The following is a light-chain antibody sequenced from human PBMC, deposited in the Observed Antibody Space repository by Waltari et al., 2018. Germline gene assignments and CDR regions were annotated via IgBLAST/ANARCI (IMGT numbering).Light chain of an antibody. CDR2: AVF. CDR3: QQSYTRPMYT. Sequence: DIQMTQSPSSLSASVGDRVTIPCRASQDISNNLNWYQQKPGKAPDLLIFAVFTLQSGVPSRFSGSGSGTEFTLTISSLQPEDSATYYCQQSYTRPMYTFGQGTKLEIK. CDR1: QDISNN. J-gene: IGKJ2*01. V-gene: IGKV1-39*01.